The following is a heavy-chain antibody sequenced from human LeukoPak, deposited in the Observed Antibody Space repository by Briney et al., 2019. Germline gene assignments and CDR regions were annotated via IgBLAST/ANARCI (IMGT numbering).Heavy chain of an antibody. CDR2: INPSGGST. V-gene: IGHV1-46*01. J-gene: IGHJ4*02. D-gene: IGHD3-22*01. CDR1: GYTFTSYY. CDR3: AREPHYDSSGRPGTLCDY. Sequence: ASVKLSFKASGYTFTSYYMHWMRHPPGPGLELMGIINPSGGSTSYAQTFQGRVTMTRDTSTSTVYMELSSLRSEDTAVYYCAREPHYDSSGRPGTLCDYWGQGALVTVSS.